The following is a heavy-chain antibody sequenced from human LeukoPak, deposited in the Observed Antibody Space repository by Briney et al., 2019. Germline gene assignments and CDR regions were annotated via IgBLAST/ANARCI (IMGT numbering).Heavy chain of an antibody. CDR1: GFTFNYAW. Sequence: GGSLRLSCAASGFTFNYAWMSWVRQVPGKGLEWVGQTVSEIDGGTADYATPVKGRFTISRDDSKSTLYLQMNSLKIEDTAVYYCTTDEDWNYARKDVWGQGAMVIVSS. V-gene: IGHV3-15*04. CDR2: TVSEIDGGTA. CDR3: TTDEDWNYARKDV. J-gene: IGHJ6*02. D-gene: IGHD1-7*01.